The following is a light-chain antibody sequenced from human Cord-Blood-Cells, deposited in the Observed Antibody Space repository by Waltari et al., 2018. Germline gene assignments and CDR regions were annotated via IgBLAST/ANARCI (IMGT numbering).Light chain of an antibody. Sequence: DIQMTQSPSSLSASVGDRVTITCRASQSISSYLNWYQQKPGKAPKLLIYAASSLQSGVPSRFSGSGSGTDFTLTISSLQPEDFATYYCQQCYSTPRTFGQGTKREIK. CDR3: QQCYSTPRT. CDR2: AAS. CDR1: QSISSY. J-gene: IGKJ2*01. V-gene: IGKV1-39*01.